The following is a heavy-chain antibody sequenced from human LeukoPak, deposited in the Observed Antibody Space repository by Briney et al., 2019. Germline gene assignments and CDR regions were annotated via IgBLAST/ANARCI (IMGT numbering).Heavy chain of an antibody. J-gene: IGHJ4*02. CDR2: INHSGST. CDR3: ARGLLYDYVWGSYRPLRY. Sequence: KTSETLSLTCAVYGGSFSGYYWSWIRQPPGKGLEWIGEINHSGSTNYNPSLKSRVTISVDTSKNQFSLKLSSVTAADTAVYYCARGLLYDYVWGSYRPLRYWGQGTLVTVSS. D-gene: IGHD3-16*02. CDR1: GGSFSGYY. V-gene: IGHV4-34*01.